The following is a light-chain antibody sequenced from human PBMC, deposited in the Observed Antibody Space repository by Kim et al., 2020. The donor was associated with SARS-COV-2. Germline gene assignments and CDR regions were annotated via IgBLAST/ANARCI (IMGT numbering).Light chain of an antibody. CDR2: LNSDGSQ. CDR1: SGNSGYA. Sequence: APVKLTCTLSSGNSGYAIAWHQHETRKGPGYLMKLNSDGSQRKGDGIPDRFSGSNSGAELYLPISSRQSEDEADYYCQTWGTGIRVFGGGTKLTFL. V-gene: IGLV4-69*01. J-gene: IGLJ3*02. CDR3: QTWGTGIRV.